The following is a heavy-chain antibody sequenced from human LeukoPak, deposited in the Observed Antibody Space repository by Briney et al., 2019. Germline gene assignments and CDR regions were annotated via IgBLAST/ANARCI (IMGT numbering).Heavy chain of an antibody. CDR3: TSRGYSYGFPSYYFDY. CDR2: IRSKANSYAT. V-gene: IGHV3-73*01. CDR1: GFTFSGSA. Sequence: GGSLRLSCAASGFTFSGSAMHWVRQASGKGLEWVGRIRSKANSYATAYAASVKGRFTISRDDSKNTAYLQMNSLKTEDTAVYYCTSRGYSYGFPSYYFDYWGQGTLVTVSS. J-gene: IGHJ4*02. D-gene: IGHD5-18*01.